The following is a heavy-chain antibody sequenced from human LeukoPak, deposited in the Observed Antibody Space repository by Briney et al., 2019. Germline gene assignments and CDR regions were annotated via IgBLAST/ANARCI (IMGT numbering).Heavy chain of an antibody. CDR1: GYTFTSYY. D-gene: IGHD2-15*01. J-gene: IGHJ6*02. Sequence: ASVKVSCKASGYTFTSYYMHWVRQAPGQGLEWMGIINPSGGSTSYAQKLQGRVTMTRDTSTSTVYMELSSLRSEDTAVYYCASGRVLGNYYYGMDVWGQGTTVTVSS. CDR3: ASGRVLGNYYYGMDV. V-gene: IGHV1-46*01. CDR2: INPSGGST.